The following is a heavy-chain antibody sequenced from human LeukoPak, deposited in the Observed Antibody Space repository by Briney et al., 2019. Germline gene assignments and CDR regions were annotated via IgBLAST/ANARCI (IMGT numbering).Heavy chain of an antibody. J-gene: IGHJ4*02. CDR2: ISYDGSNK. D-gene: IGHD2-2*01. CDR3: ARGDCTSCCYCDFDY. Sequence: GRSLRLSCAASGFTFSSYAMHWVRQAPGKGLEWVAVISYDGSNKYYADSVKGRFTISRDNSKNTLYLQMNSLRAEDTAVYYCARGDCTSCCYCDFDYWGQGTLVTVSS. CDR1: GFTFSSYA. V-gene: IGHV3-30-3*01.